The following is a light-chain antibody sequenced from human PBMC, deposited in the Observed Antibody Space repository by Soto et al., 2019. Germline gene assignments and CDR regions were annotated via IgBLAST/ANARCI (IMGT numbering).Light chain of an antibody. Sequence: EIVMTHSPATLSVSPGERATLSCRASQSVNSKVAWYQQKPGQPPRLLIYAASTRATGVPARFSGSGSGTEFILTISSLQSEDFAVYYCQHHTDWPPITFGKGTRLEIE. J-gene: IGKJ5*01. V-gene: IGKV3-15*01. CDR2: AAS. CDR3: QHHTDWPPIT. CDR1: QSVNSK.